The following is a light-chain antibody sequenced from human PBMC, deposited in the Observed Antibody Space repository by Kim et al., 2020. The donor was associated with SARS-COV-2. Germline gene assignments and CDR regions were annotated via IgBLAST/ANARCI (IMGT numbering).Light chain of an antibody. CDR3: SSYTSSSTWV. CDR2: DVS. CDR1: SSAVGYYNY. V-gene: IGLV2-14*04. J-gene: IGLJ3*02. Sequence: GQSITISCTGTSSAVGYYNYVSWYQQHPGKAPKLMIYDVSKRPSGVSNRFSGSKSGNTASLTISGLQAEDEADYYCSSYTSSSTWVFGGGTQLTVL.